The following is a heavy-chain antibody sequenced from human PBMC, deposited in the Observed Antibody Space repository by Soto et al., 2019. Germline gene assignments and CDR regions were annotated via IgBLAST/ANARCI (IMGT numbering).Heavy chain of an antibody. CDR3: ERVEVGATKIFDS. Sequence: GGSLRLSCAASGFTFSSYSMNWVRQAPGKGLEWVSTISSSSSNIDYADSVKGRFTISRDNAKNSLYLQMNSLRAEDTAVYYCERVEVGATKIFDSWGQGTLVTVSS. J-gene: IGHJ4*02. D-gene: IGHD1-26*01. V-gene: IGHV3-21*01. CDR2: ISSSSSNI. CDR1: GFTFSSYS.